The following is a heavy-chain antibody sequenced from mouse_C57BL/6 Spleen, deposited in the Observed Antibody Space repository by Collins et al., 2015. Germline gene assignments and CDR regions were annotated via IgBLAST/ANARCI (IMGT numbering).Heavy chain of an antibody. CDR3: ARRIDGYYGAMDY. D-gene: IGHD2-3*01. V-gene: IGHV3-2*02. CDR2: ISYSGST. CDR1: GYSITSDYA. J-gene: IGHJ4*01. Sequence: DVQLQESGPGLVKPSQSLSLTCTVTGYSITSDYAWNWIRQFPGNKLEWMGYISYSGSTSYNPSLKSRISITRDTSKNQFFLQLNSVTTEDTATYYCARRIDGYYGAMDYWGQGTSVTVSS.